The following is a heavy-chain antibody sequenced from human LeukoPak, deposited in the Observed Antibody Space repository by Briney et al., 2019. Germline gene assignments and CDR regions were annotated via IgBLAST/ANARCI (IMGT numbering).Heavy chain of an antibody. D-gene: IGHD6-19*01. CDR3: AKDHFSISSGWYASPTPDY. CDR2: ISSSGTFI. J-gene: IGHJ4*02. CDR1: GFTFSNYN. Sequence: PGGSLRLSCAASGFTFSNYNMNWVRQAPGSGLQWVSSISSSGTFIYYADSVKGRFTISRDNSKNTLYLQMNSLRAEDTAVYYCAKDHFSISSGWYASPTPDYWGQGTLVTVSS. V-gene: IGHV3-21*01.